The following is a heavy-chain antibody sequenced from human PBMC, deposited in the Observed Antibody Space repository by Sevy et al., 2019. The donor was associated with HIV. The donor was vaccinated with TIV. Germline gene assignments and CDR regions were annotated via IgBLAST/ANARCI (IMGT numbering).Heavy chain of an antibody. CDR2: INPISGGT. CDR3: ARAPTDFWTGGMAV. D-gene: IGHD3-3*01. J-gene: IGHJ6*02. V-gene: IGHV1-2*06. CDR1: RYAFTGYY. Sequence: ASVKVSCKASRYAFTGYYIHWVRQAPGQGLEWMGRINPISGGTDDSQKFKGRVTMTRDTSISTAYMDVSRLTSDDTAVYYCARAPTDFWTGGMAVWGQGTVVTVSS.